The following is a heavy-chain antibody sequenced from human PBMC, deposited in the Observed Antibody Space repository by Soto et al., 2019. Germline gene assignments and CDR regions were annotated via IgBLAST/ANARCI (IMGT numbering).Heavy chain of an antibody. CDR3: ARFRDYLLRPYYYYGMDV. D-gene: IGHD4-17*01. CDR1: GGSFSGYY. CDR2: INHSGSI. J-gene: IGHJ6*02. V-gene: IGHV4-34*01. Sequence: SETLSLTCAVYGGSFSGYYWSGIRQPPGKGLEWIGEINHSGSIHSNPSLKSRVTISVDTSKNQFSLKLSSVTAADTAVYYCARFRDYLLRPYYYYGMDVWDQGPTVT.